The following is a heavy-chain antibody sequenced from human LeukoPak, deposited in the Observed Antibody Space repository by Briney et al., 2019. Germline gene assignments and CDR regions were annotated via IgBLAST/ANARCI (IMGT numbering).Heavy chain of an antibody. V-gene: IGHV4-4*07. J-gene: IGHJ6*02. CDR3: ARAGAVVAANQYYYGMDV. D-gene: IGHD2-15*01. CDR2: IYTSGST. CDR1: GGSISSYY. Sequence: SETLSLTCTVSGGSISSYYWSWIRQPAGKGLEWIGRIYTSGSTNYNPSLKSRVTMSVDTSKNQFSLKLSSVTAADTAVYYCARAGAVVAANQYYYGMDVWGQGTTVTVSS.